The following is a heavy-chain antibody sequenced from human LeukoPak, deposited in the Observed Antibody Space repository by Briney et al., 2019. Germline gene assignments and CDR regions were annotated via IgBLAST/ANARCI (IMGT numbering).Heavy chain of an antibody. CDR1: GSISSYY. V-gene: IGHV4-4*09. J-gene: IGHJ5*02. D-gene: IGHD2-2*01. CDR2: IYTSGST. CDR3: ARDDGYCDRTSCYSGWFDP. Sequence: SETLSLTCTVSGSISSYYWSWIRQPPGKGLEWIGYIYTSGSTNYNPSLKSRVTISVDTSKNQFSLKLSSVTAADTAVYYCARDDGYCDRTSCYSGWFDPWGQGTLVTVSS.